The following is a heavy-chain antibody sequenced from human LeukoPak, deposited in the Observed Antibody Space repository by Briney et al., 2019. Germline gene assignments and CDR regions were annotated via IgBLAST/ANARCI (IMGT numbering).Heavy chain of an antibody. CDR2: IYSGGRT. V-gene: IGHV3-53*05. Sequence: HPGGSLRLSCAASGFTVSSNYMSWVRQAPGEGLEWVSVIYSGGRTKYADSVKGRFTISRDNSKNTLYLQMSSLRAEDTAIYYCVKGVAARLDYWGQGTLVTVSS. D-gene: IGHD6-6*01. J-gene: IGHJ4*02. CDR1: GFTVSSNY. CDR3: VKGVAARLDY.